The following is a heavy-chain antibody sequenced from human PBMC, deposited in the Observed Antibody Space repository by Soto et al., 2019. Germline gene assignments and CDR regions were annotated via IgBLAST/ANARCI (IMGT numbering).Heavy chain of an antibody. CDR3: AGDITLTD. CDR1: GGSISSYY. D-gene: IGHD3-22*01. V-gene: IGHV4-59*01. CDR2: SYYSGRS. Sequence: SETLSLTCIVSGGSISSYYWSWVRQPPGKGLEWVGSSYYSGRSNYNPSLKSRVTISVDTSKNQISLKLTSVTAADTAMYYCAGDITLTDWAQGTLVTVSS. J-gene: IGHJ4*02.